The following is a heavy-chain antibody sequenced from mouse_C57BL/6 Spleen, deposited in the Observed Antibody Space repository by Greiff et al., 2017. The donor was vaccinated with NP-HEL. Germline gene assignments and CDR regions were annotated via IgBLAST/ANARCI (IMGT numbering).Heavy chain of an antibody. J-gene: IGHJ4*01. CDR2: IDPETGGT. CDR1: GYTFTDYE. Sequence: VQLQQSGAELVRPGASVTLSCKASGYTFTDYEMHWVKQTPVHGLEWIGAIDPETGGTAYNQKFKGKAILTADKSSRTAYMELRSLTSEDSSVYYCTPTVVEDYAMDYWGQGTSVTVSS. D-gene: IGHD1-1*01. V-gene: IGHV1-15*01. CDR3: TPTVVEDYAMDY.